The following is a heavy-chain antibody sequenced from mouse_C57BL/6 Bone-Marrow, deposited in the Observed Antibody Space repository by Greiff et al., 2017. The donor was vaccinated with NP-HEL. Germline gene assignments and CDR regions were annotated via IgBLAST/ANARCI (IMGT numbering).Heavy chain of an antibody. CDR1: EYEFPSHD. Sequence: EVKVMESGGGLVQPGESLKLSCESNEYEFPSHDMSWVRKTPEKRLELVAAINSDGGSTYYPDTMERRFIISRDNTKKTLYLQMSSLRSEDTALYYCARQSLHGGFAYWGQGTLVTVSA. V-gene: IGHV5-2*01. J-gene: IGHJ3*01. CDR2: INSDGGST. D-gene: IGHD6-2*01. CDR3: ARQSLHGGFAY.